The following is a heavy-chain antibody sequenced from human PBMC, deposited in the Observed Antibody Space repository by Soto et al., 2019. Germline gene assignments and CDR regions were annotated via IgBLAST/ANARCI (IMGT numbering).Heavy chain of an antibody. J-gene: IGHJ6*02. V-gene: IGHV3-74*01. CDR3: ARCGYTYGYDGDV. CDR2: INSDGSST. CDR1: GFTFSGYW. Sequence: EVQLVESGGGLVQPGGSLRLSCAASGFTFSGYWMHWVRQAPGKGLVWVSRINSDGSSTSYADSVKGRFTISRDNAKNTLYLQMNSLRVEDTAVYYCARCGYTYGYDGDVWGQGTTVTVSS. D-gene: IGHD5-18*01.